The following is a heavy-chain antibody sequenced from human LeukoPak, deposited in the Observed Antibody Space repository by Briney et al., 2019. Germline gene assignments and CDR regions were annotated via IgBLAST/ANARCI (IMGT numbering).Heavy chain of an antibody. V-gene: IGHV3-9*03. D-gene: IGHD2-21*01. CDR2: ISWNSGSI. J-gene: IGHJ4*02. CDR1: GFTFDDYA. CDR3: AKDTTAFGDSLFDY. Sequence: GGSLRLSCAASGFTFDDYAMHWVRQAPGKGLEWVSGISWNSGSIGYADSVKGRFTISRDNAKNSLYLQMNSLRAEDMALYYCAKDTTAFGDSLFDYWGQGTLVTVSS.